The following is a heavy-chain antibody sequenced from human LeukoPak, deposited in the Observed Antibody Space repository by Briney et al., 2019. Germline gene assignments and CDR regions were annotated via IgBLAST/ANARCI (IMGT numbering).Heavy chain of an antibody. V-gene: IGHV4-4*07. CDR3: ARGPGRTTVTVYYFDY. D-gene: IGHD4-17*01. J-gene: IGHJ4*02. CDR1: GGSISSYY. Sequence: SETLSLTCTVSGGSISSYYWSWIRQPAGKGLEWIGRIYTSGSTSYNPSLKSRVTMSVDTSKSQFSLKLSSVTAADTAVYYCARGPGRTTVTVYYFDYWGQGTLVTVSS. CDR2: IYTSGST.